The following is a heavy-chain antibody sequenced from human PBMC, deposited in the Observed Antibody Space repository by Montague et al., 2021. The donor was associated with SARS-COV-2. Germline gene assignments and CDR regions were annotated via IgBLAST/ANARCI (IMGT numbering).Heavy chain of an antibody. CDR1: GGSIRSSSYY. V-gene: IGHV4-39*07. D-gene: IGHD6-13*01. CDR2: IYYSCST. Sequence: SETLSLTCTVSGGSIRSSSYYWGWLRQPPGILLEWIGSIYYSCSTYYTPSLKSLVTISVYTSKNQFSLKLCSVTAAATALYYCARDPEETYSSSWYYYYGMDVWGQGTMVTVSS. J-gene: IGHJ6*02. CDR3: ARDPEETYSSSWYYYYGMDV.